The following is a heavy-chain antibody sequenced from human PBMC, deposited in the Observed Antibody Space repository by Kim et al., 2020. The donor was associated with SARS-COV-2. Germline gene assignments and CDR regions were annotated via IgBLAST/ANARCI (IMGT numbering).Heavy chain of an antibody. CDR1: GFTLTNNA. CDR3: AKDRGGSGGPVFDY. V-gene: IGHV3-23*01. Sequence: GGSLRLSCAASGFTLTNNAMSWVRQAPGRGLEWVSTIRASAETTYYAASVDGRFTISRDSAKHTLYLQLNTLRVDDTAVYYCAKDRGGSGGPVFDYWGQG. J-gene: IGHJ4*01. CDR2: IRASAETT. D-gene: IGHD3-3*01.